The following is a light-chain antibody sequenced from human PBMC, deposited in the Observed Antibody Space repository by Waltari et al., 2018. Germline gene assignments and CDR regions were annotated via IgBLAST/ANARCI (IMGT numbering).Light chain of an antibody. CDR1: QGVASSY. CDR3: QQYANSPYT. Sequence: EIVLTQSPGTLSLSPGERATLSCRASQGVASSYLAWYQHKPGQAPRLLIYGVSNRATCIPDRFSGSGSGTDFTLTISRLEPEDFAVYYCQQYANSPYTFGRGTKLEIK. CDR2: GVS. J-gene: IGKJ2*01. V-gene: IGKV3-20*01.